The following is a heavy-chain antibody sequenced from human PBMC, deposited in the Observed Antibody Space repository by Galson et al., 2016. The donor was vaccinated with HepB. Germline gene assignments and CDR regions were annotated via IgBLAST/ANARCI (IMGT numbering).Heavy chain of an antibody. J-gene: IGHJ5*02. V-gene: IGHV3-30*18. CDR2: ISYDGSNK. D-gene: IGHD3-22*01. Sequence: SLRLSCAASGFTVTNAWMSWVRQAPGKGLEWVAVISYDGSNKYYADSVKGRFTISRDNSKNTLYLQMNSLRAEDTAVYYCAKAADYYDSSGYYYLNWFDPWGQGTLVTVSS. CDR1: GFTVTNAW. CDR3: AKAADYYDSSGYYYLNWFDP.